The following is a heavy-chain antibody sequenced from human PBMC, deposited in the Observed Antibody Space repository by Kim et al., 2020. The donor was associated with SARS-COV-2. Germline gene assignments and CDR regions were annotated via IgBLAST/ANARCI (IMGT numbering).Heavy chain of an antibody. J-gene: IGHJ6*02. D-gene: IGHD3-10*01. V-gene: IGHV4-39*01. Sequence: SETLSLTCNVSGGSISSSSYYWGWIRQTPGKGLEWIGSLYYTGNSYSNPSLKSRVTISVDTSKNQFSLRLSSVTAADAAVYYCTRAAIMVLGVRYYYNGMDVWGQGTTVTVSS. CDR3: TRAAIMVLGVRYYYNGMDV. CDR1: GGSISSSSYY. CDR2: LYYTGNS.